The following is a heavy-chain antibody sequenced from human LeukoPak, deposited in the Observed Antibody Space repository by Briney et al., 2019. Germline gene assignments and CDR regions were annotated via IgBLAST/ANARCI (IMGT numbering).Heavy chain of an antibody. D-gene: IGHD3-22*01. CDR3: ARADLYDSRGY. J-gene: IGHJ4*02. Sequence: ASVKVSCKAPGYTFTSYGISWVRQAPGQGLEWMGWISAYNGNTNYAQKLQGRVTMTTDASTSTAYMELRSLRSDDTAVYYCARADLYDSRGYWGQGTLVTVSS. CDR1: GYTFTSYG. V-gene: IGHV1-18*01. CDR2: ISAYNGNT.